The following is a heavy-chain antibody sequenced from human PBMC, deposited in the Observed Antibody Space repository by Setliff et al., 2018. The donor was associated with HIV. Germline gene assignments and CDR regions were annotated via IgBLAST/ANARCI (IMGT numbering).Heavy chain of an antibody. CDR2: IGYNGDT. J-gene: IGHJ4*02. CDR3: ARGDPLRFLDY. Sequence: SETLSLTCTVSGGSINSYYWNWIRQSPGKGLEWIGYIGYNGDTSYNPSLNSRVTLSVDRSKNQFPLKLASVTAADTAVYYCARGDPLRFLDYWGQGTLVTVSS. D-gene: IGHD3-10*01. V-gene: IGHV4-59*12. CDR1: GGSINSYY.